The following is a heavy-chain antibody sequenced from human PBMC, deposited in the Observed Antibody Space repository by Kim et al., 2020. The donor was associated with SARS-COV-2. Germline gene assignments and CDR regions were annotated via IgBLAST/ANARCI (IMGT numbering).Heavy chain of an antibody. CDR2: ISGSGGST. CDR1: GFTFSSYA. Sequence: GGSLRLSCAASGFTFSSYAMSWVRQAPGKGLEWVSAISGSGGSTYYADSVKGRFTISRDNSKNTLYLQMNSLRAEDTAVYYCAKRLGGYTTSYYFDYWGQGTLVTVSS. CDR3: AKRLGGYTTSYYFDY. J-gene: IGHJ4*02. V-gene: IGHV3-23*01. D-gene: IGHD3-22*01.